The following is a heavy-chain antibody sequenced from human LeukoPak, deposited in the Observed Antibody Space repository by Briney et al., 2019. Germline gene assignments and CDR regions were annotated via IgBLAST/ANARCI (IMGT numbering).Heavy chain of an antibody. J-gene: IGHJ4*02. Sequence: PGGSLRLSCAASGFTFSSYGMHWVRQAPGKGLEWVAVISYDGSNKYYADSVKGRFTISRDNSKNTLYLQMNSLRAEDTAVYYCAKTVGTRYFDYWGQGTLVTVSS. CDR3: AKTVGTRYFDY. CDR2: ISYDGSNK. D-gene: IGHD4-23*01. V-gene: IGHV3-30*18. CDR1: GFTFSSYG.